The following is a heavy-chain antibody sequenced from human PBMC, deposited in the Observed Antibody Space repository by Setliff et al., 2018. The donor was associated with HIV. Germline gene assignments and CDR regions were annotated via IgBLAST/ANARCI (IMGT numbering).Heavy chain of an antibody. V-gene: IGHV4-39*01. CDR1: GDSISSSTFY. J-gene: IGHJ3*02. CDR2: IYYSVTT. D-gene: IGHD2-21*01. CDR3: ARPRLRGSGAFDI. Sequence: PSETLSLTCTVSGDSISSSTFYWGWIRQPPGKGLEWIGSIYYSVTTYYNPSLKSRVAISVDTPKNQFSLKLSSVTAADTAVYYCARPRLRGSGAFDIWGQGTMVTVSS.